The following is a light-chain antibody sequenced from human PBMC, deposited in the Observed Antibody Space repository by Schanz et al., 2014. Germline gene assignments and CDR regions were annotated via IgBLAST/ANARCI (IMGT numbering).Light chain of an antibody. CDR1: QSVSSN. CDR3: QQYNNWPPEYT. V-gene: IGKV3-15*01. J-gene: IGKJ2*01. CDR2: DAS. Sequence: EIVLTQSPGTLSLSPGERVTLSCRASQSVSSNLAWYQKKPGQAPRLLIYDASTRATGISARFSGSGSGTEFSLTISSLQSEDFAVYYCQQYNNWPPEYTFGQGTKLEIK.